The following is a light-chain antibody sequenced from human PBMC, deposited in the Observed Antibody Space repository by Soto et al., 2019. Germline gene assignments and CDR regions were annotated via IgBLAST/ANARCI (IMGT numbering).Light chain of an antibody. CDR2: GAS. CDR1: QSVSSN. V-gene: IGKV3-11*01. J-gene: IGKJ3*01. Sequence: EIVMTQSPATLSVSPGERATLSCRASQSVSSNLAWYQQKPAQAPRLLIYGASSRATGIPDRFSGSGSGTDFTLTISSLEPEDFAVYYCQQRSNWPPGVTFGPGTKVDIK. CDR3: QQRSNWPPGVT.